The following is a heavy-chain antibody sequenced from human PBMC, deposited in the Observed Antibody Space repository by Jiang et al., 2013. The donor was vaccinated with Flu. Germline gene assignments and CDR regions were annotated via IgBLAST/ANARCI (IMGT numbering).Heavy chain of an antibody. J-gene: IGHJ2*01. CDR1: GFSLTHYA. CDR2: IDYSGGGT. Sequence: VQLLESGGGLVQPGGSLRVSCAASGFSLTHYAMSWVRQAPGKGLEWVSIIDYSGGGTKYADSVKGRFTISRDTSKNTLFLQMNSLRAEDTALYYCAKWTGWEIPKWYLDHWGRGTLVIVSS. V-gene: IGHV3-23*01. CDR3: AKWTGWEIPKWYLDH. D-gene: IGHD1-26*01.